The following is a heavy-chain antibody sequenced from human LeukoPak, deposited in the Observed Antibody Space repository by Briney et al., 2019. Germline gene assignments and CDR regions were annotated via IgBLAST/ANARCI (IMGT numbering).Heavy chain of an antibody. CDR3: ARDEDNGSYYSSSWFDP. D-gene: IGHD1-26*01. Sequence: SETLSLTCTVSGGSIGSGSYYWSWIRQPAGKGLEWIGRIYTSGSTNYNPSLKSRVTISVDTSKNQFSLKLSSVTAADTAVYYCARDEDNGSYYSSSWFDPWGQGTLVTVSS. CDR2: IYTSGST. CDR1: GGSIGSGSYY. J-gene: IGHJ5*02. V-gene: IGHV4-61*02.